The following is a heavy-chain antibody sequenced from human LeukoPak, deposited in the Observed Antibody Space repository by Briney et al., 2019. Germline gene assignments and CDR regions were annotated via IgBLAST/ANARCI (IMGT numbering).Heavy chain of an antibody. CDR3: ARLAVAGWTRAFDI. D-gene: IGHD6-19*01. CDR1: GFTVSSNY. J-gene: IGHJ3*02. V-gene: IGHV3-53*01. Sequence: GGSLSLSCAASGFTVSSNYMSWVRQAPGEGLEWVSVIYSGGSTYYADSVKGRFTISRDNSKNTLYVQMNSLRAEDTAVYYCARLAVAGWTRAFDIWGQGTMVTVSS. CDR2: IYSGGST.